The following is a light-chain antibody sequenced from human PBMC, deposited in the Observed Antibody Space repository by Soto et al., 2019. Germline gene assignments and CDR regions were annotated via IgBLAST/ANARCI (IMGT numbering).Light chain of an antibody. V-gene: IGKV3-15*01. CDR1: QSVSSK. Sequence: ERVNRRARATLSVSPGEGATLSCRASQSVSSKLAWYQQKPGQAPRLLIYGASTRATGIPARFSGSGSGTEFTLIISSLQSEDSAVYYCQQYNSWLLTFGQGTKVDI. J-gene: IGKJ1*01. CDR3: QQYNSWLLT. CDR2: GAS.